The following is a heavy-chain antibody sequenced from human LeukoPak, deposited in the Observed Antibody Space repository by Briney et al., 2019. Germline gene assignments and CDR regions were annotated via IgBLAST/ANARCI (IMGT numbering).Heavy chain of an antibody. CDR1: GYTFTSYG. CDR3: ATGEWDSSGYYSGY. V-gene: IGHV1-8*02. CDR2: MNPNSGNT. D-gene: IGHD3-22*01. J-gene: IGHJ4*02. Sequence: ASVKVSCKASGYTFTSYGISWVRQAPGQGLEWMGWMNPNSGNTGYAQKFQGRVTMTRNTSISTAYMELSSLRSEDTAVYYCATGEWDSSGYYSGYWGQGTLVTVSS.